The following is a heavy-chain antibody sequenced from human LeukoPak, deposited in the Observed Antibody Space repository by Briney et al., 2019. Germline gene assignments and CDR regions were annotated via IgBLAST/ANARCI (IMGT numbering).Heavy chain of an antibody. CDR2: IYYSGST. Sequence: SETLSLTCNVSGGSISSYYWSWIRQPPGKGLEWIGYIYYSGSTNYNPSLKSRVTISVDTSKNQFSLKLSSVTAADTAVYYCARAGAGYCSGGSCDDAFDIWGQGTMVTVSS. CDR3: ARAGAGYCSGGSCDDAFDI. V-gene: IGHV4-59*13. D-gene: IGHD2-15*01. J-gene: IGHJ3*02. CDR1: GGSISSYY.